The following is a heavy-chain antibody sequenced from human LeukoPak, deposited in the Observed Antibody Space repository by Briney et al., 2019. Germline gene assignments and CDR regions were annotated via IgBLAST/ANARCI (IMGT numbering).Heavy chain of an antibody. J-gene: IGHJ4*02. Sequence: GSSVKVSCKASGGTFSSYAISWVRQAPGQGLEWMGGITPIFGTANYAQKFQGRVTITADESTSTAYMELSSLRSEDTAVYYCARDDSSGYSFLGYWGQGTLVNISS. D-gene: IGHD3-22*01. CDR3: ARDDSSGYSFLGY. CDR2: ITPIFGTA. CDR1: GGTFSSYA. V-gene: IGHV1-69*01.